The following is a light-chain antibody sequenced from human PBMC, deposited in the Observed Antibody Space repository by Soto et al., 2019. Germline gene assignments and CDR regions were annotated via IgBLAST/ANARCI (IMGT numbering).Light chain of an antibody. V-gene: IGKV3D-15*01. CDR1: QSVSNN. CDR2: GAS. CDR3: QQYNNWPLS. J-gene: IGKJ1*01. Sequence: EIVLTQSPGTLSLSPGERATLSCRASQSVSNNYLAWYQQKPGQAPRLLIYGASNRATGIPARFSGSGSGTEFTLTISSLQSEDFAVYYCQQYNNWPLSFGQGTKVDIK.